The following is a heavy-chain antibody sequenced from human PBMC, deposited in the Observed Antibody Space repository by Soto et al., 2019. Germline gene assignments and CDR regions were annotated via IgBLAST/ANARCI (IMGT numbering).Heavy chain of an antibody. CDR2: ISGSGGST. CDR1: GLPFSSYA. Sequence: PGGSLDFSVPASGLPFSSYAMSWVRQAPGKGLEWVSAISGSGGSTYYADSVKGRFTISRDNSKNTLYLQMNSLRAEDTAVYYCAKGVQLWLPFFDYWGQGTLVTVSS. CDR3: AKGVQLWLPFFDY. J-gene: IGHJ4*02. V-gene: IGHV3-23*01. D-gene: IGHD5-18*01.